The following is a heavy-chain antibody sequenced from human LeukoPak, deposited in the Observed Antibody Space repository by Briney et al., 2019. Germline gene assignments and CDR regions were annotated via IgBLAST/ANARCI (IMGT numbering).Heavy chain of an antibody. CDR1: GDSISSNYW. J-gene: IGHJ3*02. CDR3: AREHYDFWSGSSDAFDI. V-gene: IGHV4-4*02. D-gene: IGHD3-3*01. Sequence: SGTLSLTCAVSGDSISSNYWWNWVRQPPGKGLEWIGEIYHSGSTNYNPSLKSRATISVDKSKNQFFLKLSSVTAADTAVYYCAREHYDFWSGSSDAFDIWGQGTMVTVSS. CDR2: IYHSGST.